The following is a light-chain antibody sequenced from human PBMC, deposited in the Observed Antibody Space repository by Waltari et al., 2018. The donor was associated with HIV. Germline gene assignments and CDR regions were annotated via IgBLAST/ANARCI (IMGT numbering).Light chain of an antibody. J-gene: IGKJ3*01. V-gene: IGKV1-39*01. CDR1: QNIHTF. CDR3: LQTDSMPLT. Sequence: DIQMTQSPSSLSAYVGDRVSITCRAGQNIHTFLNWYQQQPGSAPKLLIFGASRLPSGVPSRFSGSGSETDFTLTIDNLQVEDFATYYCLQTDSMPLTFGPGTKVD. CDR2: GAS.